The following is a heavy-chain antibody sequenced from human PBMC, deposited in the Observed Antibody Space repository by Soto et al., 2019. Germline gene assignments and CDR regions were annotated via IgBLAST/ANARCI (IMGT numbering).Heavy chain of an antibody. CDR2: ISAYNGNT. CDR1: GYTFTSYG. J-gene: IGHJ4*02. V-gene: IGHV1-18*01. Sequence: GASVKVSCKASGYTFTSYGISCVRQAPGQGLEWMGWISAYNGNTNYAQKLQGRVTMTTDTSTSTAYMELRSLRSDDTAVYYCARITRGGDCYYFDYWVQGTLVTVSS. D-gene: IGHD2-21*02. CDR3: ARITRGGDCYYFDY.